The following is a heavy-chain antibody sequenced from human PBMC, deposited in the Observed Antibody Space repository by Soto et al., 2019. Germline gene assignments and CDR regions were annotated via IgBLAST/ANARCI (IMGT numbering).Heavy chain of an antibody. V-gene: IGHV3-33*01. Sequence: GGSLRLSCAASGFTFSSYGMHWVRQAPGKGLEWVAVIWYDGSNKYYADSVKGRFTISRDNSKNTLYLQMNSLRAEDTAVYYCARDLDYDILTGYYSLRPTYLGYWGQGTLVTVSS. CDR2: IWYDGSNK. D-gene: IGHD3-9*01. J-gene: IGHJ4*02. CDR1: GFTFSSYG. CDR3: ARDLDYDILTGYYSLRPTYLGY.